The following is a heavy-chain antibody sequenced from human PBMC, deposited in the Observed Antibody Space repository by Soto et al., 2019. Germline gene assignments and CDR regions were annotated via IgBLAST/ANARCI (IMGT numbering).Heavy chain of an antibody. D-gene: IGHD4-17*01. J-gene: IGHJ3*02. V-gene: IGHV3-23*01. CDR3: AKVLRREYSDSLTDAFDI. CDR2: ISGSVNSK. CDR1: GFTFENHV. Sequence: WGSRRLSCEASGFTFENHVLTWVRQDPGKGLEWVSSISGSVNSKYYAESVKGRFSTSRDNSGQTLHLPMTSLTVDDTAIYFCAKVLRREYSDSLTDAFDIWGQEAMVTVSS.